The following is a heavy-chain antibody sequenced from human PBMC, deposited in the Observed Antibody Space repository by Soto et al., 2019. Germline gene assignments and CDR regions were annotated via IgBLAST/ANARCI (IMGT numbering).Heavy chain of an antibody. CDR3: GRDSRNFFYDMDV. V-gene: IGHV3-48*01. CDR2: ISLSSSTI. CDR1: GFTFSSYN. J-gene: IGHJ6*03. Sequence: EVQLVESGGGLVQPGGSLRLSCAASGFTFSSYNMNWVRQAPGKGLEWISDISLSSSTIFYADSVKGRFTISRDNAKNSLYLQMNRLRAEDTAVYYCGRDSRNFFYDMDVWGKGTTVTVSS.